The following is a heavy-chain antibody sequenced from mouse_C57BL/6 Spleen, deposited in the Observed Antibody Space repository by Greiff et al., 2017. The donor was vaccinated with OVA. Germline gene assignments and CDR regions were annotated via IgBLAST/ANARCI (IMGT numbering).Heavy chain of an antibody. CDR2: IHPNSGST. CDR1: GYTFTSYW. CDR3: ARSYGYDGGFDY. J-gene: IGHJ2*01. Sequence: QVQLQQPGAELVKPGASVKLSCKASGYTFTSYWMHWVKQRPGQGLEWIGMIHPNSGSTNYNEKFKSKATLTVDKSSSTAYMQLSSLTSEDSAVYYCARSYGYDGGFDYWGQGTTLTVSS. V-gene: IGHV1-64*01. D-gene: IGHD2-2*01.